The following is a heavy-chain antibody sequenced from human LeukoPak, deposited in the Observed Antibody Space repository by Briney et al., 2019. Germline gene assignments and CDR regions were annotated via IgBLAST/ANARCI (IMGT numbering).Heavy chain of an antibody. D-gene: IGHD2-2*01. V-gene: IGHV4-61*02. CDR3: ARGHQSVYCSSTSCYYQYNWFDP. CDR1: GGSISSGSYY. J-gene: IGHJ5*02. Sequence: SETLSLTCTVSGGSISSGSYYWGWIRQPAGKGLEWIVRIYTSGSTNYNPSLKSRVTISVDTSKNQFSLKLSSVTAADTAVYYCARGHQSVYCSSTSCYYQYNWFDPWGQGTLVTVSS. CDR2: IYTSGST.